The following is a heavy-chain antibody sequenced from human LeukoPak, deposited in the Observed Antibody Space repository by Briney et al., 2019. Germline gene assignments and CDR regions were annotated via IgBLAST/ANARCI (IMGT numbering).Heavy chain of an antibody. CDR2: INQDGREK. V-gene: IGHV3-7*01. CDR3: GSPRRGY. J-gene: IGHJ4*02. Sequence: GGSLRLSCAASGFTFSSIWMSWVRQAPGKGLEWVANINQDGREKYYVDSVKGRFAISRDNAKNSLYLQMNSLRAEDTAVYFCGSPRRGYWGQGTLVTVSS. CDR1: GFTFSSIW.